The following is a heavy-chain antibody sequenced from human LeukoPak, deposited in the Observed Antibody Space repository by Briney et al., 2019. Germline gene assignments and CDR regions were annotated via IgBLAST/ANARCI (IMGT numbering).Heavy chain of an antibody. D-gene: IGHD1-26*01. V-gene: IGHV3-23*01. CDR2: ISGITTNT. CDR3: AKHLLVGGTRGAYAFDI. CDR1: GFTFSNYA. J-gene: IGHJ3*02. Sequence: QSGGSLRLSCAASGFTFSNYAMSWVRQAPGKGLEWVSLISGITTNTYYADSVKGRFTISRDNSKNTLDLQMNSLRAEDTAGYYCAKHLLVGGTRGAYAFDIWVRGTMVTVSS.